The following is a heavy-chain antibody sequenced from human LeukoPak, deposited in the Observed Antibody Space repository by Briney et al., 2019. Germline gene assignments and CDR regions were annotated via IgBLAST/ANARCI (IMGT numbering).Heavy chain of an antibody. CDR1: GLTFSRYW. Sequence: PGGSLRLSCAASGLTFSRYWLTWVRQAPGKGLEWVANINQDGSEKNYVDSVKSRFTISRDNAKSSLYLQMNSLRDEDTAVYHCVSRGCTANACFVSSFNCFDHWGQGSLVTVSS. CDR3: VSRGCTANACFVSSFNCFDH. D-gene: IGHD2-8*02. V-gene: IGHV3-7*03. CDR2: INQDGSEK. J-gene: IGHJ4*02.